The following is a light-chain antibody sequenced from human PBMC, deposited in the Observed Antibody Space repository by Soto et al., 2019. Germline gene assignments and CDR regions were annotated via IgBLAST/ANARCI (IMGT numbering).Light chain of an antibody. CDR3: CAYVGARTYV. J-gene: IGLJ1*01. CDR2: EGS. V-gene: IGLV2-23*01. CDR1: ISDVGRFDV. Sequence: QSALTQPASVSGSLGQSITISCPGTISDVGRFDVVSWFQQHPGQVPKLIIYEGSGRPSGVSSRFSGSKSGNTASLTISSLQAEDEADYYCCAYVGARTYVFGTGTKVTVL.